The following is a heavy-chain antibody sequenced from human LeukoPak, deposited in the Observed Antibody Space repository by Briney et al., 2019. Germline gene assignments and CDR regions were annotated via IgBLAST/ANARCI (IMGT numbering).Heavy chain of an antibody. CDR1: GFTFSSYA. J-gene: IGHJ4*02. D-gene: IGHD2/OR15-2a*01. Sequence: GGSLRLSCAAPGFTFSSYAMSWVRQAPGKGLEWVSSISGGGISTYYADSVKGRFTITRDNSKNTLYLQMNSLRAEDTAVYYCVKSTEGTSRPSDYWGQGTLVTVSS. V-gene: IGHV3-23*01. CDR3: VKSTEGTSRPSDY. CDR2: ISGGGIST.